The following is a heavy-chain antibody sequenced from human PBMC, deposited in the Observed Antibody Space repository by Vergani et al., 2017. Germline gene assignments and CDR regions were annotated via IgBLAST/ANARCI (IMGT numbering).Heavy chain of an antibody. CDR2: INYVGRT. CDR3: ASERGDNWYFDL. Sequence: QLQLQESGPGLVKPSETLSLICTVSGGSINPSSSFCGWIRQSPGKGRGWIGSINYVGRTYYIPSLQSRATVFVDTSKNQFSLNLTSVTAADTAVSYCASERGDNWYFDLWGRGTLVTVSS. D-gene: IGHD2-21*02. J-gene: IGHJ2*01. CDR1: GGSINPSSSF. V-gene: IGHV4-39*02.